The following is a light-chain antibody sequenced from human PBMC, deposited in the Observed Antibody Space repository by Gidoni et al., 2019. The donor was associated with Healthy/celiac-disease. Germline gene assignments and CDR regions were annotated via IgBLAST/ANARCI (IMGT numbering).Light chain of an antibody. CDR1: QSVSSSY. CDR2: GSS. Sequence: EILLSQSPGTLALSPGERATLSCRASQSVSSSYLAWYQQKPGKAPRLLIYGSSCRATGIPDRFSGSGSGTDFTLTISRLEPEDFAVYYCQQYGSSPSFXPXTKVDIK. J-gene: IGKJ3*01. V-gene: IGKV3-20*01. CDR3: QQYGSSPS.